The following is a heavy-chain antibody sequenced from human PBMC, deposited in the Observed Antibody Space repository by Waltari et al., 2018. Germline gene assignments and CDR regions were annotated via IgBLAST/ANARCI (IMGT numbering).Heavy chain of an antibody. CDR2: INSGSTTT. V-gene: IGHV3-48*01. D-gene: IGHD3-22*01. CDR3: VRDPYHDPSGYPGY. J-gene: IGHJ4*02. CDR1: GFTFSGYS. Sequence: EVQLVESGGGLVQPGGSLRLACAASGFTFSGYSRNWVRQTPGKGPEWISYINSGSTTTSYADSVRGRFTISRDNAKSFLYLDLFSLRGEDTAVYYCVRDPYHDPSGYPGYWGQGTLVIVSS.